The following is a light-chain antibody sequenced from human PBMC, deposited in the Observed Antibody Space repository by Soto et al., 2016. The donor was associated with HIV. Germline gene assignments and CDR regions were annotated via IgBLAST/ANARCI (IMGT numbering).Light chain of an antibody. V-gene: IGLV3-21*03. CDR2: DDS. CDR1: NIGSQS. CDR3: QVWDRNTDHWV. J-gene: IGLJ3*02. Sequence: SYVLSQPPSVSVAPGKTAIITCGGDNIGSQSVHWYQQRSGQAPVLVVYDDSDRPSGIPERFSGSNSGNTATLTISRVEAGDEADYHCQVWDRNTDHWVFGGGTKLTVL.